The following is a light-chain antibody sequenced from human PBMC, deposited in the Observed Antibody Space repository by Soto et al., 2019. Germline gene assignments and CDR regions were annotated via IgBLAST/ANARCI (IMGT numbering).Light chain of an antibody. V-gene: IGKV1-39*01. Sequence: DIQMTQSPSSLSASVGDRVTITCRASQNISKYLNWYQQKLGKAPKLLIYAASSLQSGVPSRFSGSGSGTDFTLSISSLQPEDFATYYCQHYNSYSEAFGQGTKVDIK. CDR3: QHYNSYSEA. J-gene: IGKJ1*01. CDR2: AAS. CDR1: QNISKY.